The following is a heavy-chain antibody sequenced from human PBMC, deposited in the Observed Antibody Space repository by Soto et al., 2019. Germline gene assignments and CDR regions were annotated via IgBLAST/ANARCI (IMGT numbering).Heavy chain of an antibody. V-gene: IGHV5-51*01. CDR3: ARVDSGGYNYYYYGMDA. Sequence: PGESLKISCKGSGYSFSTYWIGWVRQMPGKGLEWMGIIHPGDSETTYNPSLQGQVTMSADKSISTAYLQWSSLKASDTAMYYCARVDSGGYNYYYYGMDAWGQGITVTVSS. CDR1: GYSFSTYW. J-gene: IGHJ6*02. CDR2: IHPGDSET. D-gene: IGHD3-22*01.